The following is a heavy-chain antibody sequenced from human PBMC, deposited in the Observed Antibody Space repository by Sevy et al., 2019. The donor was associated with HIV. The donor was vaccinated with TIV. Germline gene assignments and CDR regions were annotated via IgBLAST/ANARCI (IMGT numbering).Heavy chain of an antibody. Sequence: ASVKVSCKASGYTFTNYAMSWVRQAPGQGLEWMGWININTGNPTYAQGFTGRFVFSLDTSVSTAYLQIVSQKAEETAVYYCARDPTQLIAGGWFDRWGQGTLVTVSS. D-gene: IGHD2-15*01. V-gene: IGHV7-4-1*01. J-gene: IGHJ5*02. CDR3: ARDPTQLIAGGWFDR. CDR2: ININTGNP. CDR1: GYTFTNYA.